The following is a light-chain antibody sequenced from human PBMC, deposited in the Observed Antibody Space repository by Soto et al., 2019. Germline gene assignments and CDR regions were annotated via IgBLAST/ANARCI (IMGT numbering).Light chain of an antibody. Sequence: DIHMTQSPSALAASVGDRVTITCRASHGISTFLAWYQQKPGKVPKLLIYGSSTLQSGVPSRFSGSGSGTDFTLTISSLQPEDVATYYCQKYDSDPRTFGQGTKVDIK. V-gene: IGKV1-27*01. CDR2: GSS. CDR3: QKYDSDPRT. J-gene: IGKJ1*01. CDR1: HGISTF.